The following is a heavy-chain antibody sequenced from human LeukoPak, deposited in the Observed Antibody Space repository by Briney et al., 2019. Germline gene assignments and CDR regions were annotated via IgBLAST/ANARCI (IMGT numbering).Heavy chain of an antibody. CDR3: ARGPNNDFWSGYNDY. CDR2: ISGSGGST. D-gene: IGHD3-3*01. V-gene: IGHV3-23*01. J-gene: IGHJ4*02. Sequence: GGSLRLSCAASGFTFSSYAMSWVRQAPGRGLEWVSAISGSGGSTYYADSVKGRFTISRDDSKNTLYLQMNSLRAEDTAVYYCARGPNNDFWSGYNDYWGQGTLVTVSS. CDR1: GFTFSSYA.